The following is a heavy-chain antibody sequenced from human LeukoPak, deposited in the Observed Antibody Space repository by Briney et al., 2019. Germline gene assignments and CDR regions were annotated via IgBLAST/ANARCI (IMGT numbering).Heavy chain of an antibody. V-gene: IGHV4-39*01. J-gene: IGHJ4*02. CDR3: VTNEWSGYYFEH. CDR2: IYSSGST. CDR1: GGSIRSSSYY. D-gene: IGHD3-3*01. Sequence: SETLSLTCTVSGGSIRSSSYYWGWIRQPPGKGLEWIGSIYSSGSTYYNPSLKSRVTISVDTSKNQFSLKLSSVTAADTAMYYCVTNEWSGYYFEHWGQGTLVPVSS.